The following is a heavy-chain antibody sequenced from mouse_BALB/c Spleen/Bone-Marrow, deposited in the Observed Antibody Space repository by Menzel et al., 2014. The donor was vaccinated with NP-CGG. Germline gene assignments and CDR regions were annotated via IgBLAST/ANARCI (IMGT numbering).Heavy chain of an antibody. D-gene: IGHD1-3*01. CDR3: AKHRLTYYAMDY. Sequence: VKLVESGPGLVAPSQSLSITCTISGFSLTDYGLSWIRQPPGKGLEWLGVIWGGGSTYYNSALKSRLSISKDNSKSQVFLKMNSLQTDDTAMYYCAKHRLTYYAMDYWGQGTSVTVSS. CDR1: GFSLTDYG. CDR2: IWGGGST. J-gene: IGHJ4*01. V-gene: IGHV2-6-5*01.